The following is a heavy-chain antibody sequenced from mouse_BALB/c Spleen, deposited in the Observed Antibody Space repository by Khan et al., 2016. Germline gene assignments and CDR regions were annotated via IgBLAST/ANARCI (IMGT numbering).Heavy chain of an antibody. D-gene: IGHD1-1*01. V-gene: IGHV9-3*02. CDR1: GYTFTNYG. J-gene: IGHJ3*01. CDR3: AEDYYGSNWFAY. Sequence: QIQLVQSGPELKKPGETVKISCKASGYTFTNYGMNWVKQAPGKGLKWMGWINTNTGEPTYAEEFKGRFAFSLETSASTVYLQINNLKNEDTATYFCAEDYYGSNWFAYWGQGTLVTVSA. CDR2: INTNTGEP.